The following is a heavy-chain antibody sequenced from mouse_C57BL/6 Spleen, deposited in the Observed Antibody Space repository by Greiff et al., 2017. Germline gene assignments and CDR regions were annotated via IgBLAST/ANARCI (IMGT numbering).Heavy chain of an antibody. CDR1: GFTLSTFGMG. D-gene: IGHD3-2*02. CDR3: ARMESAHGTMDY. J-gene: IGHJ4*01. CDR2: TWGDDDK. Sequence: QVTLKECGPGILQPSQSLSLTCSSSGFTLSTFGMGVGWIRQPSGRGLVWLAHTWGDDDKYYNPALKSRLTISKETSKNHVFLKIANVDTADTATYYCARMESAHGTMDYWGQGTTVTVSS. V-gene: IGHV8-8*01.